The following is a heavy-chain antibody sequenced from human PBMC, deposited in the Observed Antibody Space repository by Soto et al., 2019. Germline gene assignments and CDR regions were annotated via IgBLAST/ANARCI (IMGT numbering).Heavy chain of an antibody. CDR1: GFTFGDYG. CDR3: TRERWDYGDPKWYFEL. D-gene: IGHD4-17*01. J-gene: IGHJ2*01. CDR2: IRSKSYGKTT. Sequence: GGSLRLSCSTSGFTFGDYGMTWFRQAPGKGLEWVGLIRSKSYGKTTEYAASATDRFTISRDDSKRIAYLQMSSLKADDTAVYYCTRERWDYGDPKWYFELWGRGTLVTVSS. V-gene: IGHV3-49*03.